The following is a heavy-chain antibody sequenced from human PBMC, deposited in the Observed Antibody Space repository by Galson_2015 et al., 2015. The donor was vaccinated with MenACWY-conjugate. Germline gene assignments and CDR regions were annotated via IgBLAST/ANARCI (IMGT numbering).Heavy chain of an antibody. D-gene: IGHD4-23*01. J-gene: IGHJ5*02. CDR1: GGTFSSYA. CDR3: ARSASVVPSIGWFDP. Sequence: SVKVSCKASGGTFSSYAISWVRQAPGQGLEWMGGIIPIFGTANYAQKFQGRVTITADESTSTAYMELSSLRSEDTAVYYCARSASVVPSIGWFDPWGQGTLVTVSS. V-gene: IGHV1-69*13. CDR2: IIPIFGTA.